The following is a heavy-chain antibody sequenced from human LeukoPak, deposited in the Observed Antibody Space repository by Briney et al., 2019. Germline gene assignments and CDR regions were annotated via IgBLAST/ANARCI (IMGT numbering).Heavy chain of an antibody. V-gene: IGHV4-31*03. Sequence: SETLSLTCTVSGGSISSGGYYRSWIRQHPGKGLEWIGYIYYSGSTYYNPSLKSRVTISVDTSKNQFSLKLSSVTAADTAVYYCARARLGSFSWFDPWGQGTLVTVSS. CDR1: GGSISSGGYY. J-gene: IGHJ5*02. CDR3: ARARLGSFSWFDP. CDR2: IYYSGST. D-gene: IGHD1-26*01.